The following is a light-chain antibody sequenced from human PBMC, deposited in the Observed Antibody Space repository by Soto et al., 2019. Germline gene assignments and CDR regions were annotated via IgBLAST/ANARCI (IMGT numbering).Light chain of an antibody. CDR2: DGS. J-gene: IGKJ4*01. CDR3: QQYDNSAPLS. V-gene: IGKV3D-20*01. CDR1: QSVRSSY. Sequence: EIVLTQSPATLSLSPGDRATLSCGASQSVRSSYVAWYQQKAGLAPRLLIYDGSSRASGIPDRFSGSGSGTDFTHTTGRVEPEDFALYYCQQYDNSAPLSFGGGTKVEMK.